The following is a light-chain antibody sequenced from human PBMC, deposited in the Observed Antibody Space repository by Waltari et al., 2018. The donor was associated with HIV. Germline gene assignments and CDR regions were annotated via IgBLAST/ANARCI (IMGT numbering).Light chain of an antibody. CDR1: SRDVGGYDS. CDR2: EVI. V-gene: IGLV2-11*01. J-gene: IGLJ3*02. Sequence: QSALTQPRSVSGSPGQSVTISCTGTSRDVGGYDSVSWYLQHPGKVPKLIIYEVIKRPSGVPDRFSVSNSGNTASLTISGLQTEDEADYFCCSYAGTYTYVLFGGGTKLTVL. CDR3: CSYAGTYTYVL.